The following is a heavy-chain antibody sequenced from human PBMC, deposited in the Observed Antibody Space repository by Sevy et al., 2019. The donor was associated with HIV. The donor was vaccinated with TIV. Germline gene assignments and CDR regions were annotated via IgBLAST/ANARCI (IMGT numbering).Heavy chain of an antibody. V-gene: IGHV1-69*06. CDR1: GGTFSSYA. Sequence: ASVKLSCKASGGTFSSYAISWVRQAPGQGLEWMGGIIPIFGTANYAQRFQGRVTITADKSTSTAYMELSSLRSEDTAVYYCARAARVLRYFDLWGQGTLVTVSS. CDR3: ARAARVLRYFDL. D-gene: IGHD3-9*01. CDR2: IIPIFGTA. J-gene: IGHJ4*02.